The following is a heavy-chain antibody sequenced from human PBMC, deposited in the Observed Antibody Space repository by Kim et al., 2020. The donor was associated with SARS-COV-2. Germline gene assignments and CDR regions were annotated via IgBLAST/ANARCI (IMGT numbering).Heavy chain of an antibody. CDR2: NT. CDR3: ARDRGSSWYY. J-gene: IGHJ4*02. Sequence: NTNYAQKLQGRVTMTTDTSTSTAYMELRSLRSDDTAVYYCARDRGSSWYYWGQGTLVTVSS. V-gene: IGHV1-18*01. D-gene: IGHD6-13*01.